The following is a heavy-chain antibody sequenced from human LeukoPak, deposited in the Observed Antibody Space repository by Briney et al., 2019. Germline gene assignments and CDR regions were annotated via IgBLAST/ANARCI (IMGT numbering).Heavy chain of an antibody. D-gene: IGHD3-22*01. V-gene: IGHV4-59*01. CDR2: IFYSGST. CDR3: ARESFYDSSGYYLFDY. CDR1: GGSISDYY. Sequence: SETLSLTCTVSGGSISDYYWSWIRQPPGKGLEWIGYIFYSGSTNYNPSLKSRVTISVDTSKNQFSLKLSSVTAADTAVYYCARESFYDSSGYYLFDYWGQGTLVTVSS. J-gene: IGHJ4*02.